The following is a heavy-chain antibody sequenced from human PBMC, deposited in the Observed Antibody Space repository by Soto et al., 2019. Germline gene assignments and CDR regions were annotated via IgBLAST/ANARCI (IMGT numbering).Heavy chain of an antibody. Sequence: QVQLQESGPGLVKPSETLSLTCTVSGGSISNFYWSWIRQPPGKGLEWIGYIYYSGTTSYNPSLNSRVTISVDPSKNPFSLKLNSVTAADTAVYYCARESYYGSGATVVGYWGLGTLVTVSS. CDR3: ARESYYGSGATVVGY. J-gene: IGHJ4*02. CDR1: GGSISNFY. D-gene: IGHD3-10*01. V-gene: IGHV4-59*01. CDR2: IYYSGTT.